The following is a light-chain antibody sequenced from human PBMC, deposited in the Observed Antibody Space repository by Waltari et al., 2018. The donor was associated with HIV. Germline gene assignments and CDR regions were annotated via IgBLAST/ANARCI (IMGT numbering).Light chain of an antibody. Sequence: NFILTQPHSVSESPGKTVTISCTRSSGNIARSYVQWYQQRPGSSPTTVIYANNQRPSGVPDRFSGSIDSSSNSASLTISGLRTEDEADYYCQSHDNKIFYVFGGGTYVTVL. V-gene: IGLV6-57*01. CDR1: SGNIARSY. CDR3: QSHDNKIFYV. J-gene: IGLJ1*01. CDR2: ANN.